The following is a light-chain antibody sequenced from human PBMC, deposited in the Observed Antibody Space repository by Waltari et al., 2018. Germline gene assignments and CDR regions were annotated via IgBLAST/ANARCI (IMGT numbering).Light chain of an antibody. CDR3: QMYVRLPAT. J-gene: IGKJ1*01. CDR1: QSVGRS. Sequence: ESVLTQSPRPLSLPPGERVTLSCRARQSVGRSVAWYQQKPGQAPRLLIYDAVTWATGIADRFSGSDAGTDFSLTISRLDPEDFAGYYWQMYVRLPATCGQGTKVEIK. CDR2: DAV. V-gene: IGKV3-20*01.